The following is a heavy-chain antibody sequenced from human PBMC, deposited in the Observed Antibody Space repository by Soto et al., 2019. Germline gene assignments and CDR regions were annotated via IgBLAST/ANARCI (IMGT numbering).Heavy chain of an antibody. J-gene: IGHJ4*02. CDR2: IYHSGST. CDR1: SGSISSSNW. V-gene: IGHV4-4*02. CDR3: ARRSIAVAGAFDY. Sequence: PSETLSLTCAVSSGSISSSNWWSWVRQPPGKGLEWIGEIYHSGSTNYNPSLKSRVTISVDKSKNQFSLKLSSVTAADTAVYYCARRSIAVAGAFDYWGQETLVTVSS. D-gene: IGHD6-19*01.